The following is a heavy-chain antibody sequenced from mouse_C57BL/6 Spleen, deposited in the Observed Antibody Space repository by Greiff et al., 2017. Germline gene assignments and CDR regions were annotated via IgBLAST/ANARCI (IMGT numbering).Heavy chain of an antibody. CDR2: IDPSDSYT. J-gene: IGHJ2*01. D-gene: IGHD2-3*01. V-gene: IGHV1-59*01. Sequence: VQLQQSGAELVRPGTSVKLSCKASGYTFTSYWMHWVKQRPGQGLEWIRVIDPSDSYTNYNQKFKGKATLTVDTSSSTAYMQLSSLTSEDSAVYYCARNGYYDYWGQGTTLTVSS. CDR3: ARNGYYDY. CDR1: GYTFTSYW.